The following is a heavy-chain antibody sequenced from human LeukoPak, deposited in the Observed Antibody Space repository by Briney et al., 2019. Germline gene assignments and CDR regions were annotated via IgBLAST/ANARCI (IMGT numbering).Heavy chain of an antibody. CDR3: AKDPARSSPYYFDY. J-gene: IGHJ4*02. CDR2: ISSSSSYI. Sequence: GGSLRLSCAASGFTFSSYSMNWVRQAPGKGLEWVSSISSSSSYIYYADSVKGRFTISRDNAKNTLYLQMDSLRAEDTAVYYCAKDPARSSPYYFDYWGQGTLVTVSS. V-gene: IGHV3-21*04. CDR1: GFTFSSYS. D-gene: IGHD2-2*01.